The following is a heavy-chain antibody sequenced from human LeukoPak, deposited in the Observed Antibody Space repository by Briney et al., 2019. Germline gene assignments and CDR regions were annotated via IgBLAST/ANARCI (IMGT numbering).Heavy chain of an antibody. Sequence: ASVKVSCKASGYTFTGYYMHWVRQAPGQGLEWMGWINPNSGGTNYAQKFQGRVTMTRDTSISTAYMELSRLRSDDTAVYYCARAPYCSSTSCCTNSNWFDPWGQGTLVTVSS. CDR3: ARAPYCSSTSCCTNSNWFDP. CDR2: INPNSGGT. CDR1: GYTFTGYY. V-gene: IGHV1-2*02. J-gene: IGHJ5*02. D-gene: IGHD2-2*02.